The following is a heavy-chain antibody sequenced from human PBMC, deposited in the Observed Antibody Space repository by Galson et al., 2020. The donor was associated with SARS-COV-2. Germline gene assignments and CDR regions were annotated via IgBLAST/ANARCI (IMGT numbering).Heavy chain of an antibody. CDR3: ARFDSSGYYGDY. Sequence: GESLKISCEGSGYSFTNYWIGWARQMPGKGLEWMGTIYPGDPDTRYSPSFQGQVTISADKSISTAYLQWSSLKASDTAIYYCARFDSSGYYGDYWGQGTLVTVSS. D-gene: IGHD3-22*01. CDR1: GYSFTNYW. CDR2: IYPGDPDT. V-gene: IGHV5-51*01. J-gene: IGHJ4*02.